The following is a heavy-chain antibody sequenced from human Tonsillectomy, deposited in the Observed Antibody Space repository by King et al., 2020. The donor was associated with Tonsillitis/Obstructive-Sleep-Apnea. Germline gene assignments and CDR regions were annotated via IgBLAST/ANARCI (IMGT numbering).Heavy chain of an antibody. CDR1: GFSLSTSGVG. D-gene: IGHD6-13*01. CDR3: AHIHSSSWFQTYYFDY. J-gene: IGHJ4*02. V-gene: IGHV2-5*02. Sequence: TLKESGPTLVKPTQTLTLTCTFSGFSLSTSGVGVGWIRQPPGKALEWLALIYWDDDKRYSPSLKSRLTITKDTSKNQVVLKMTHMDPVDTATYYCAHIHSSSWFQTYYFDYWGQGTLVTVSS. CDR2: IYWDDDK.